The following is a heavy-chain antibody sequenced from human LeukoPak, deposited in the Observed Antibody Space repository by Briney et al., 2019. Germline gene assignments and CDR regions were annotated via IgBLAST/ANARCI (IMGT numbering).Heavy chain of an antibody. CDR3: ARGNSDRFPPYMDY. J-gene: IGHJ4*02. CDR2: IYHSGST. V-gene: IGHV4-39*01. Sequence: PSETLSLTCTVSGGSISSYYWGWIRQPPGKGLEWIGSIYHSGSTYYNPSLKSRVTTSVDTSKNQFSLKLSSVTAADTAVYYCARGNSDRFPPYMDYWGQGILVIVSS. CDR1: GGSISSYY. D-gene: IGHD4-23*01.